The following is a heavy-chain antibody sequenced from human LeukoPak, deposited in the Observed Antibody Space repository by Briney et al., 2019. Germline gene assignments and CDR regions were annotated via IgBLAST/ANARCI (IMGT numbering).Heavy chain of an antibody. J-gene: IGHJ3*02. CDR2: ISWNSGSI. CDR3: ARGGPDGYDAFDI. D-gene: IGHD3-16*01. V-gene: IGHV3-9*03. Sequence: GGSLRLSCAASGFTFDDYAMHWVRQAPGKGLEWVSGISWNSGSIGYADSVKGRFTISRDNAKNSPYLQMNSLRAEDMALYYCARGGPDGYDAFDIWGQGTMVTVSS. CDR1: GFTFDDYA.